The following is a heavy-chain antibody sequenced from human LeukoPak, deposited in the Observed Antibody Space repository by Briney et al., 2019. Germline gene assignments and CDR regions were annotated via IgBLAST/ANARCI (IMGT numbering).Heavy chain of an antibody. V-gene: IGHV3-30*02. Sequence: GGSLRLSCAASGFSFSSCAMHWVRQAPGKGLECVAFIWYDGSNKYYADSVKGRFTISRDNSKNTLYLQMNSLRAEDTAVYYCAKGYCSGGNCYNFDYWGQGALVTVSS. CDR1: GFSFSSCA. CDR2: IWYDGSNK. J-gene: IGHJ4*02. CDR3: AKGYCSGGNCYNFDY. D-gene: IGHD2-15*01.